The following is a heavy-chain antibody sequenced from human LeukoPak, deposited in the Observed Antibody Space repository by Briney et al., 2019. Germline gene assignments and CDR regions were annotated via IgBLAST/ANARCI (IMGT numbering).Heavy chain of an antibody. CDR2: IYPGDSDS. V-gene: IGHV5-51*01. D-gene: IGHD3-16*01. J-gene: IGHJ3*02. CDR3: ARRGGLSDAFDI. CDR1: GYSFSNYW. Sequence: GESLKISCKASGYSFSNYWIAWVRQMPGKGLEWMGIIYPGDSDSRYSPSPQSHVTISADKSNTTAYLQWSSLKAADTAMYNCARRGGLSDAFDIWGRGTMVTVSS.